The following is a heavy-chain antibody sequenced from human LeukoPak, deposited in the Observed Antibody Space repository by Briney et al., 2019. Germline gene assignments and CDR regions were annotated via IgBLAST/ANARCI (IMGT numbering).Heavy chain of an antibody. CDR3: ARESHNWIRSQAYYYYYGMDV. Sequence: SETLSLTCPVSGGSISSGRYYWSWMRQPAGKGLEWIGRIYTSGSTNYNPSLKSRVTISVDTSKNQFSLKLSSVTAADTAVYYWARESHNWIRSQAYYYYYGMDVWGQGTTVTVSS. V-gene: IGHV4-61*02. CDR1: GGSISSGRYY. CDR2: IYTSGST. D-gene: IGHD1-20*01. J-gene: IGHJ6*02.